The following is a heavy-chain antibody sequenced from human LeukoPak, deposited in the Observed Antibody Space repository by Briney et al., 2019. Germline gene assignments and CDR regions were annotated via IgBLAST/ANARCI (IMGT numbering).Heavy chain of an antibody. Sequence: ASVKVSCKASGYTFTGYYMHWVRQAPGQGLEWMGWINPNSGGTNYAQKFQGWVTMTRDTSISTAYMELSRLRSDDTAVYYCARDRSSGSYYLGDAFDIWGQGTMVTVSS. CDR1: GYTFTGYY. V-gene: IGHV1-2*04. D-gene: IGHD1-26*01. J-gene: IGHJ3*02. CDR2: INPNSGGT. CDR3: ARDRSSGSYYLGDAFDI.